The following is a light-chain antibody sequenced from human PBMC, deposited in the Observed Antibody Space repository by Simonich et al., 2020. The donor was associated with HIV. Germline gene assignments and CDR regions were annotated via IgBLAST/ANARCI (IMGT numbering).Light chain of an antibody. CDR3: QQYDNLPLT. CDR2: DAS. CDR1: QDISNY. J-gene: IGKJ4*01. Sequence: DIQMTQSPSSLSASVGDRVPITCQASQDISNYLNWYQQKPGKAPKLLIYDASNLETGVPSRFSGSGSGTDFTFTISSLQSEDIATYYCQQYDNLPLTFGGGTKVEIK. V-gene: IGKV1-33*01.